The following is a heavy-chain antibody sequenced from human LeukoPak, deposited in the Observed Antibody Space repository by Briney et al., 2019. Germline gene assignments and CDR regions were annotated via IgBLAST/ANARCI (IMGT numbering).Heavy chain of an antibody. Sequence: PGGSQRLSCAASGFTFDDYTMHWVRQAPGKGLEWVSLISWDGGSTYYADSVKGRFTISRDNSKNSLYLQMNSLRTEDTALYYCAKDMGDFWSGYYFDYWGQGTLVTVSS. D-gene: IGHD3-3*01. CDR3: AKDMGDFWSGYYFDY. CDR1: GFTFDDYT. V-gene: IGHV3-43*01. J-gene: IGHJ4*02. CDR2: ISWDGGST.